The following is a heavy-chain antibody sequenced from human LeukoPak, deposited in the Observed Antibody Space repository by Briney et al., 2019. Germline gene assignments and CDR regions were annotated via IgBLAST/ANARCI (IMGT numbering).Heavy chain of an antibody. J-gene: IGHJ4*02. Sequence: PSETLSLTCAVSGGSISSGAYYWSWIRQPPGKGLEWVGYIYYSGRTYYNPSLKSRLIISVDTSKNQFSLKLSSVTAADKAVYYCARVADEFGDYGSDSWGQGTLVTVSS. CDR3: ARVADEFGDYGSDS. CDR1: GGSISSGAYY. CDR2: IYYSGRT. V-gene: IGHV4-30-4*01. D-gene: IGHD4-17*01.